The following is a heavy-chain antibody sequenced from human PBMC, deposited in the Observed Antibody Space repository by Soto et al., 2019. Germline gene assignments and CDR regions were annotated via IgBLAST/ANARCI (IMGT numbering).Heavy chain of an antibody. V-gene: IGHV4-34*01. CDR2: INHSGST. D-gene: IGHD2-2*01. Sequence: SETLSLTCAVYGGSFSGYYWSWIRQPPGKGLEWIGEINHSGSTNYNPSLKSRVTISVDTSKNQFSLKLSSVTAADTAVYYCARYRIVVVPAARYNWFDPWGQGTLVTV. J-gene: IGHJ5*02. CDR3: ARYRIVVVPAARYNWFDP. CDR1: GGSFSGYY.